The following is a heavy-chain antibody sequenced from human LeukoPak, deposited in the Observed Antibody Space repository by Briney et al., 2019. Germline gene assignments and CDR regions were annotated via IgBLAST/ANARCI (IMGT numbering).Heavy chain of an antibody. J-gene: IGHJ3*01. Sequence: ASVKVSCKASGYTFTDYPMNWVRQAPRQGLEWTGSINTDTGNPTYAQGFTGHYVFSLDTSVSTAYLQIISLKAEDTAVYYCARAGLTGSKVAFDVWGQGTMVTVSS. V-gene: IGHV7-4-1*02. CDR1: GYTFTDYP. CDR3: ARAGLTGSKVAFDV. CDR2: INTDTGNP. D-gene: IGHD1-20*01.